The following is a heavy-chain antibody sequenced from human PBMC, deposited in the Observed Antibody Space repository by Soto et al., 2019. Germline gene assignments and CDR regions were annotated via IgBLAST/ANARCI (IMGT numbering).Heavy chain of an antibody. J-gene: IGHJ4*02. CDR3: AKDNPCLDY. CDR1: GFTFSIYA. CDR2: ISYDGSNK. V-gene: IGHV3-30*18. Sequence: VQLLESGGDLIQPGGSLRLSCVASGFTFSIYAMSWVRQAPGKGLEWVAVISYDGSNKYYADSVKGRFTISRDDSKNTLYLQMDSLRTEDTAVYYCAKDNPCLDYWGQGTLVTVSS.